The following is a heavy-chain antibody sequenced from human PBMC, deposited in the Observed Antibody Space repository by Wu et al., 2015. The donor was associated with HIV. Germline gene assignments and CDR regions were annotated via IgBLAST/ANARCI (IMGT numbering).Heavy chain of an antibody. CDR2: INPNSGGT. CDR1: GYTFTGYY. J-gene: IGHJ4*02. D-gene: IGHD6-13*01. Sequence: QVQLVQSGAEVKKPGASVKVSCKASGYTFTGYYMHWVRQAPGQGLEWMGWINPNSGGTNYAQKFQGRVTMTRDTSISTAYMELSRLRSDDTAVYYCARDASKLAASSWYGFDYVGPGNPGPPSP. V-gene: IGHV1-2*02. CDR3: ARDASKLAASSWYGFDY.